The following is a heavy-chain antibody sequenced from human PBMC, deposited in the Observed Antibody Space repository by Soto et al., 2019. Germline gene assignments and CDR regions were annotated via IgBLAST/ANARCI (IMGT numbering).Heavy chain of an antibody. CDR2: FYYSGST. CDR1: GGSISSGGYY. Sequence: QVQLQESGPGLVKPSQTLSLTCTVSGGSISSGGYYWSWIRQHPGQGLEWIGHFYYSGSTYYNPSLKRRVTMSVDTSKNQFSLKLSSVTAADTAMYYCARVWGMTPDYWGQGTLVTVSS. D-gene: IGHD7-27*01. J-gene: IGHJ4*02. CDR3: ARVWGMTPDY. V-gene: IGHV4-31*03.